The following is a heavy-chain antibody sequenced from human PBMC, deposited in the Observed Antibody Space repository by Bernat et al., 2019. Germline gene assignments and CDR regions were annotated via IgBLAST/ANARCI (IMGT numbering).Heavy chain of an antibody. CDR3: ARFGGGYPS. CDR1: GFIFSNAY. CDR2: IKEDGSET. D-gene: IGHD5-12*01. V-gene: IGHV3-7*04. J-gene: IGHJ5*02. Sequence: EVQLVESGGGLIQPGGSLRLSCEASGFIFSNAYMGWVRQAPGKGLEWVANIKEDGSETFYVDSVKGRFTISRDNAKNSLYLQMNSLRAEDTAVYYCARFGGGYPSWGQGTLVTVSS.